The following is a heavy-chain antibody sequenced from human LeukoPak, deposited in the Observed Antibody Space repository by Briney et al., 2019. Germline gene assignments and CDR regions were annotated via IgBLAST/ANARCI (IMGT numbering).Heavy chain of an antibody. CDR1: GGTFSSYA. D-gene: IGHD1-1*01. Sequence: EASVKDSCKASGGTFSSYAICCGRQAPGQGREWMGESIPIFGTANYAQKFQGRVTITSDESTSTAYLELSSVRSEDTVVYYCASAPIPPRLSPVSGHDSRPSYYYYYFMDVWGKGTTVTVSS. J-gene: IGHJ6*03. CDR2: SIPIFGTA. CDR3: ASAPIPPRLSPVSGHDSRPSYYYYYFMDV. V-gene: IGHV1-69*01.